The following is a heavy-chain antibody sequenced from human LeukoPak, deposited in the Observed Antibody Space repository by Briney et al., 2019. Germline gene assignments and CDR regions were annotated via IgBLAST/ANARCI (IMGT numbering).Heavy chain of an antibody. Sequence: GGSLRLSCAASGFTFSSYSMNWVRQAPGKGLEWVSSISSSSSYIYYADSVKGRFTISRDNAKNSLYLQMNSLRAEDTAVYYCARGLSAYCSGCSCYVAFDIWGQGTMVTVSS. CDR2: ISSSSSYI. J-gene: IGHJ3*02. CDR3: ARGLSAYCSGCSCYVAFDI. CDR1: GFTFSSYS. V-gene: IGHV3-21*01. D-gene: IGHD2-15*01.